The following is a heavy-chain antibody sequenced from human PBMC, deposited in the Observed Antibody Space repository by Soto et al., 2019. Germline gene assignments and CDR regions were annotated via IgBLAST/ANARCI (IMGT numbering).Heavy chain of an antibody. J-gene: IGHJ6*03. Sequence: QVQLQESGPGLVKPSETLSLTCTVSGGSISSYYWSWIRQPPGKGLEWIGYIYYSGSTNYNPSLKSRVTISVDTSKNQFSLKLSSVTAADTAVYYCARSAHGDYPGYYYYYMDVWGKGTTVTVSS. CDR3: ARSAHGDYPGYYYYYMDV. CDR1: GGSISSYY. D-gene: IGHD4-17*01. V-gene: IGHV4-59*08. CDR2: IYYSGST.